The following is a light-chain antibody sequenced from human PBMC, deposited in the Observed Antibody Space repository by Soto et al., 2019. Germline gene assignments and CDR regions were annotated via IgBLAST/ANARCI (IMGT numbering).Light chain of an antibody. CDR2: RAS. Sequence: EIVMTQSPATLSVSPGERATLSCRASQSVSSNLAWYQQKPGQAPRLLIYRASTRYTGIPARYSGSGSGTEVTLTISSLQSEEFAVYYCQQYNNWPPLTFGGGTKVEIK. V-gene: IGKV3-15*01. CDR3: QQYNNWPPLT. CDR1: QSVSSN. J-gene: IGKJ4*01.